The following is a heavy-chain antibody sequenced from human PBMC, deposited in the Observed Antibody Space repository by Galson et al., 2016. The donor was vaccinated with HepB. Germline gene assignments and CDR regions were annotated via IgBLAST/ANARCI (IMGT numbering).Heavy chain of an antibody. J-gene: IGHJ6*02. CDR3: ARHSSAWYRKMDL. V-gene: IGHV5-10-1*01. CDR1: GYSFPDYW. D-gene: IGHD6-19*01. Sequence: QSGAEVKKPGESLGISCKASGYSFPDYWISWVRQMPGKGLEWMGRIDPGDSYINYSPTFQGHVTISADKSISTAYLQWSSLKASDTAMYYCARHSSAWYRKMDLWGQGTTVIVSS. CDR2: IDPGDSYI.